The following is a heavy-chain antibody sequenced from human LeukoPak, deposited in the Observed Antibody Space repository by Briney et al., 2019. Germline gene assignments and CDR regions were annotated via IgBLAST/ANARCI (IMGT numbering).Heavy chain of an antibody. CDR1: GFTFSSYA. J-gene: IGHJ4*02. CDR2: ISGSGDST. CDR3: AKANRRSIAVAGPFDY. V-gene: IGHV3-23*01. Sequence: GGSLRLSCAASGFTFSSYAMSWVRQAPGKGLEWVSAISGSGDSTYYADSVKGRFTISRDNSKNTLYLQMNSLRAEDTAVYYCAKANRRSIAVAGPFDYWGQGTLVTVSS. D-gene: IGHD6-19*01.